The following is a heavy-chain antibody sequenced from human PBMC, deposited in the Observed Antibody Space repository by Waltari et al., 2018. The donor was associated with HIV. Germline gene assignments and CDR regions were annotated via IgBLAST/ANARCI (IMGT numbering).Heavy chain of an antibody. V-gene: IGHV3-74*01. CDR3: AGGWSLNY. D-gene: IGHD2-15*01. CDR2: IKGDGSVI. CDR1: GFTFSNYW. J-gene: IGHJ4*02. Sequence: VQSLESGGGLVQPGGSLRLSCVASGFTFSNYWMHWVRQAPGKGLEWVSSIKGDGSVINYADSVKGRFTISRDNAKNTVYLQMNSLRVEETAVYFCAGGWSLNYWGQGALVTVSS.